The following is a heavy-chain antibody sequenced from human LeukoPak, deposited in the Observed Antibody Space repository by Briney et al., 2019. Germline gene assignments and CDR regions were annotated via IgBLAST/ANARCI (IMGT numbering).Heavy chain of an antibody. CDR1: DGSMISYH. J-gene: IGHJ3*01. Sequence: SETLSLTCSVSDGSMISYHWSWIRQPAGQGLEWIGRIYTTGSTDYNPSLMSQVTMSVDTSKNQFSLKLRSVTAADTAVYYCARAERTVNVFDSWGQGTIVTVSS. D-gene: IGHD3-10*02. CDR2: IYTTGST. V-gene: IGHV4-4*07. CDR3: ARAERTVNVFDS.